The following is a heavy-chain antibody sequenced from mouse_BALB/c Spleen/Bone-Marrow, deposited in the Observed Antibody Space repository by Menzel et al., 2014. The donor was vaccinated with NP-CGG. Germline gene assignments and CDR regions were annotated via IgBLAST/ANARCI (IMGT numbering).Heavy chain of an antibody. V-gene: IGHV5-6-3*01. CDR1: GFTFSNYG. Sequence: EVKLVEFGGGLVQPGGSLKLSCAASGFTFSNYGMSWVRQTPDKRLELVATINSNGGITYYPDSVKGRFTISRDNAKNTLYLQMSSLKSDDTAMYYCAKNQEAFDYWGQGTTLTVSS. J-gene: IGHJ2*01. D-gene: IGHD3-2*02. CDR2: INSNGGIT. CDR3: AKNQEAFDY.